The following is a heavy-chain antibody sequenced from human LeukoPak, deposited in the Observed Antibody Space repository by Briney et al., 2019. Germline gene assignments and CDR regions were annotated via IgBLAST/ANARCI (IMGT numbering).Heavy chain of an antibody. D-gene: IGHD6-19*01. CDR2: INSDGSST. CDR1: GFTFSSYW. Sequence: GGSLRLSCAASGFTFSSYWMHWVRHAPGKGLVWVSRINSDGSSTSYADSVKGRFTISRDNAKNTLYLQMNSLRAEDTAVYYCARDPVYSSGWFFDYWGQGTLVTVSS. V-gene: IGHV3-74*01. CDR3: ARDPVYSSGWFFDY. J-gene: IGHJ4*02.